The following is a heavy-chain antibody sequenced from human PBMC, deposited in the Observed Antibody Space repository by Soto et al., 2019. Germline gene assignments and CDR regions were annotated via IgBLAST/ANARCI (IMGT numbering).Heavy chain of an antibody. J-gene: IGHJ6*03. CDR1: GGCISSYY. CDR2: IYYSGST. V-gene: IGHV4-59*01. Sequence: SETLSLTCTVSGGCISSYYWSWIRQPPGKGLEWIGYIYYSGSTNYNPSLKSRVTISVDTSKNQFSLKLSSVTAADTAVYYCARGPSYYDFWSGYFFFLPGYYYYCMLVCCKAPTVS. D-gene: IGHD3-3*01. CDR3: ARGPSYYDFWSGYFFFLPGYYYYCMLV.